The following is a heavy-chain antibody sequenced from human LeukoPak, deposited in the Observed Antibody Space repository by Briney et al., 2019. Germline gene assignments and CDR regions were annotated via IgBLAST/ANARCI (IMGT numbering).Heavy chain of an antibody. CDR1: GGTFSSYT. CDR2: IIPILGIA. J-gene: IGHJ4*02. V-gene: IGHV1-69*02. Sequence: SLKVSCKASGGTFSSYTISWVRQAPGQGLEWMGRIIPILGIANYAQKFQGRVTITADKSTSTAYMELSSLRSEDTAVYYCARGDSSSSWLLSYWGQGTLVTVSS. CDR3: ARGDSSSSWLLSY. D-gene: IGHD6-6*01.